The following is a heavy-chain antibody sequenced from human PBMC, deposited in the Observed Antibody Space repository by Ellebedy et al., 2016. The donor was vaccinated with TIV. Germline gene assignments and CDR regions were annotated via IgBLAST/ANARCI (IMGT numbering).Heavy chain of an antibody. CDR1: GGSISSYY. J-gene: IGHJ4*02. D-gene: IGHD6-13*01. Sequence: SETLSLTCTVSGGSISSYYWSWIRQPPGKGLEWIGSIYYSGSTYYNPSLKSRVTISVDTSKNQFSLKLSSVTAADTAVYYCARHYAGIAAAKAYYFDYWGQGTLVTVSS. CDR2: IYYSGST. CDR3: ARHYAGIAAAKAYYFDY. V-gene: IGHV4-39*01.